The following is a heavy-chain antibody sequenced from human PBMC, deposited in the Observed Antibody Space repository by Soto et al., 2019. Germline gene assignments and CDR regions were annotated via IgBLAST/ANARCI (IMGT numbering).Heavy chain of an antibody. Sequence: QVQLQQWGAGLLKPSETLSLTCAVYGGSFSDFYWNCIRQPPGKGLEWIGEINHSGSTSYNPSLKSRVTISVETSKNQISLKLPSVPAADTAGYYWAKGPRAVWVVQTAKRDVFDIWAKGQWSPSLQ. CDR2: INHSGST. V-gene: IGHV4-34*01. J-gene: IGHJ3*02. CDR1: GGSFSDFY. CDR3: AKGPRAVWVVQTAKRDVFDI. D-gene: IGHD3-16*01.